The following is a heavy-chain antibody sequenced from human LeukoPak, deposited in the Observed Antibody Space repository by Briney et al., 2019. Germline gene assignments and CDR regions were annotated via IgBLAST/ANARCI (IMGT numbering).Heavy chain of an antibody. Sequence: PGGSLRLSCAASGFTFSSYWMSWVRQAPGKGLEWVANIKQDGSEKYYVDSVKGRFTISRDNSKNTLYLQLNSLRVDDAAIYYCAKHRRSTLVTAYFDSWGQGTLVTVSS. V-gene: IGHV3-7*03. D-gene: IGHD2-21*02. J-gene: IGHJ4*02. CDR3: AKHRRSTLVTAYFDS. CDR2: IKQDGSEK. CDR1: GFTFSSYW.